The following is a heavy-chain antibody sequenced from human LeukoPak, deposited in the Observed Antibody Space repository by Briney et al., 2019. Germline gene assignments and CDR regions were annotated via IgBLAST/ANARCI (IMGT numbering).Heavy chain of an antibody. J-gene: IGHJ3*02. CDR1: GFTFSSYA. CDR2: ISGSGGST. CDR3: AILVVGTAIPALGAFDI. V-gene: IGHV3-23*01. D-gene: IGHD2-21*02. Sequence: QAGGSLRLSCAASGFTFSSYAMSWVRQAPGKGLEWVSAISGSGGSTYYADSVKGRFTISRDNSKNTLYLQMNSLRAEDTAVYYCAILVVGTAIPALGAFDIWGQGTMVTVSS.